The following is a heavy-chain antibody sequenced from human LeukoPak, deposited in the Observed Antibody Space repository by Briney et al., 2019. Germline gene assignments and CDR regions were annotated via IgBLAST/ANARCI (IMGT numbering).Heavy chain of an antibody. V-gene: IGHV4-59*01. CDR1: GGSISSYY. CDR2: IYYSGST. CDR3: ASGVYDYVWGSYRPGDY. Sequence: SETLSLTCTVSGGSISSYYWSWIRQPPGKGLEWIGYIYYSGSTNCNPSLKSRVTISVDTSKNQFSLKLSSVTAADTAVYYCASGVYDYVWGSYRPGDYWGQGTLVTVSS. J-gene: IGHJ4*02. D-gene: IGHD3-16*02.